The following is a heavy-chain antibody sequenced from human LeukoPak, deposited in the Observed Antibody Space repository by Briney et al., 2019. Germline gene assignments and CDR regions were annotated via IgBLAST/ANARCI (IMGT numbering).Heavy chain of an antibody. Sequence: GASVKVSCKASGYTFTCYYMHWVRLAPGQGMEWMGRINDNRGGTNYAQKLQGRSTMTRDTSISTAYMELSRLRSDDTAVYYCAGRAAGTLQHWGKGTLVTVSS. J-gene: IGHJ1*01. CDR3: AGRAAGTLQH. D-gene: IGHD6-13*01. V-gene: IGHV1-2*06. CDR2: INDNRGGT. CDR1: GYTFTCYY.